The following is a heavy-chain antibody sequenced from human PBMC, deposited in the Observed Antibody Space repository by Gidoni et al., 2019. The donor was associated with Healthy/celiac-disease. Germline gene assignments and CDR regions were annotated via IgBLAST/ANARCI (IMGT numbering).Heavy chain of an antibody. CDR1: GGSISSSSYC. Sequence: QLQLQESGPGLVKPSETLSLPCTVSGGSISSSSYCWGWIRQPPGKGLEWIGSIYYSGSTYYNPSLKSRVTISVDTSKNQFSLKLSSVTAADTAVYYCARRDGYNYKPFDYWGQGTLVTVSS. CDR3: ARRDGYNYKPFDY. D-gene: IGHD5-12*01. J-gene: IGHJ4*02. CDR2: IYYSGST. V-gene: IGHV4-39*01.